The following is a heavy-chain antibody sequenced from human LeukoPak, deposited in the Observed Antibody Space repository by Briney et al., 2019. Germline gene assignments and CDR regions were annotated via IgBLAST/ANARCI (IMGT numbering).Heavy chain of an antibody. V-gene: IGHV4-59*01. J-gene: IGHJ4*02. Sequence: PSETLSLTCAVSGASIIGSYWAWIRQSPGGSLEYLGDIYNTVDVNYSPSFQSRATISIDMSRSLFSLRLKSVTAADTAVYYCARARNYYVCGYSPTAFYFDSWGQGALVAVSS. D-gene: IGHD3-10*02. CDR3: ARARNYYVCGYSPTAFYFDS. CDR1: GASIIGSY. CDR2: IYNTVDV.